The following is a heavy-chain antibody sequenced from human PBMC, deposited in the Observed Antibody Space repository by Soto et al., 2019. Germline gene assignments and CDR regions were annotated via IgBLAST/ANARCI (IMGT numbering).Heavy chain of an antibody. CDR3: ARHAGRVDY. V-gene: IGHV4-59*08. CDR1: GGSISSYY. D-gene: IGHD6-13*01. J-gene: IGHJ4*02. CDR2: IYYSGST. Sequence: SSETLSLTCTVSGGSISSYYWSWIRQPPGKGLEWIGYIYYSGSTNYNPSLKSRVTISVDTSKNQFSLKLSSVTAADTAVYYCARHAGRVDYWGQGTLVTVSS.